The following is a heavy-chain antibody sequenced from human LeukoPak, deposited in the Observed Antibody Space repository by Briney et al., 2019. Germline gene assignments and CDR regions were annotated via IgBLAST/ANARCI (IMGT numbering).Heavy chain of an antibody. D-gene: IGHD3-3*01. CDR2: ISYDGSNK. J-gene: IGHJ6*02. Sequence: GGSLRISWAAAGFNFSSYAMQWVRKAPGKGLEWVAVISYDGSNKYYADSVKGRFTISRDNSKNTLYLQMNSLRAEDTAVYYCARDQDYDFWSGGLGMDVWGQGTTVTVSS. CDR3: ARDQDYDFWSGGLGMDV. CDR1: GFNFSSYA. V-gene: IGHV3-30-3*01.